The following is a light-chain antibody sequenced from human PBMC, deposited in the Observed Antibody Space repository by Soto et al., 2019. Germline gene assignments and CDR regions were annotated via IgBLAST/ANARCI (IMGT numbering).Light chain of an antibody. J-gene: IGLJ1*01. Sequence: QSALTQPRSVSGSPGQSVTISCTGTSSDVGGYNYVSWYQQHPGKAPKFMIYDVSKRPSGVPDRCSGSKSGNTASLTISGLQAEDEADYYCCSYAGSYTHYGFGTGTKLTVL. CDR3: CSYAGSYTHYG. CDR2: DVS. CDR1: SSDVGGYNY. V-gene: IGLV2-11*01.